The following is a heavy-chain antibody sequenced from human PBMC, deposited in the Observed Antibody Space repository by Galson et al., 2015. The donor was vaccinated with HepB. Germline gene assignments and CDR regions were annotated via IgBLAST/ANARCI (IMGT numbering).Heavy chain of an antibody. CDR2: IYPADSDT. CDR1: GYSFTTYW. CDR3: ARRGSGGSDSLDY. D-gene: IGHD5-12*01. Sequence: QSGAEVKEPGESLRISCKGSGYSFTTYWIGWVRRMPGKGLEWMGIIYPADSDTKYSPSFQGQVTISADKSISTAYLQWSSLQASDTAMYYCARRGSGGSDSLDYWGQGTLVTVSS. J-gene: IGHJ4*02. V-gene: IGHV5-51*03.